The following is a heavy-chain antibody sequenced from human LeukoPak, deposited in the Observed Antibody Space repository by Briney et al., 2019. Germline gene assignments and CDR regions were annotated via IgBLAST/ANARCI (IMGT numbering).Heavy chain of an antibody. CDR1: GGSFSGYY. CDR3: ARGPHRIAAAGTGAFDI. CDR2: INHSGST. D-gene: IGHD6-13*01. Sequence: SETLSLTCAVYGGSFSGYYWSWIRQPPGKGLEWIGEINHSGSTNYNPSLTSRVTISVGSSKNQFSLKLRSVTAADTAVYYCARGPHRIAAAGTGAFDIWGQGTMVTVSS. J-gene: IGHJ3*02. V-gene: IGHV4-34*01.